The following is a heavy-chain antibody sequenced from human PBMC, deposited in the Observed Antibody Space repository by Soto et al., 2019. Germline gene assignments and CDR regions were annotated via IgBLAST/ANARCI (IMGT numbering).Heavy chain of an antibody. Sequence: QEQLVESGGGVVQAGRSLRLSCAASGFTFNFFGMHWVRQAPGKGLEWVAVISYDGSEKYYADSVKGRFTMSRDNSKNMVYQKMSTLRLEDTSFYYGAKEQRYSFD. J-gene: IGHJ4*01. CDR1: GFTFNFFG. D-gene: IGHD2-15*01. CDR3: AKEQRYSFD. V-gene: IGHV3-30*18. CDR2: ISYDGSEK.